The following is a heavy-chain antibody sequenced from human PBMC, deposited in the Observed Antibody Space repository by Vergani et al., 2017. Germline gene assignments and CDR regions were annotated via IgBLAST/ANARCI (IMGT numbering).Heavy chain of an antibody. Sequence: QVQLQESGPGLVKPSQTLSLTCTVSGGSINRHNYYWSWIRQPAGKGLGWIVRIHTSGSINYNPSLKSRVTMSEDTSKNQFPLNLTSVTAADAAVYFCARGSWIGSSCYKPLFDFWGQGILVTVSS. CDR2: IHTSGSI. CDR1: GGSINRHNYY. D-gene: IGHD3-22*01. J-gene: IGHJ4*02. CDR3: ARGSWIGSSCYKPLFDF. V-gene: IGHV4-61*02.